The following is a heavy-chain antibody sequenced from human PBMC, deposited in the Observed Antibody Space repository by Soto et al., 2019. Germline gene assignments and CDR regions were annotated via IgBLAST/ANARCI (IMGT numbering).Heavy chain of an antibody. CDR1: GGTFSSYA. J-gene: IGHJ6*02. CDR3: ARDYYGSGSYPNYGMDV. D-gene: IGHD3-10*01. Sequence: ASVKVSCKASGGTFSSYAISWVRQAPGQGLEWMGGIIPIFGTANYAQKFQGRVTITADESTSTAYMELSSLRSEDTAVYYCARDYYGSGSYPNYGMDVWGQGTTVTV. V-gene: IGHV1-69*13. CDR2: IIPIFGTA.